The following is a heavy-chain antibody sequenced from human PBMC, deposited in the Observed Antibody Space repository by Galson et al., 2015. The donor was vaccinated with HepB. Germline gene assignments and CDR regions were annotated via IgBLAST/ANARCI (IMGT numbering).Heavy chain of an antibody. Sequence: SLRLSCAASGFTFSFYAMHWVRQAPGKGLEWVAFISFDGTTKYYAESVKGRFTISRDNPKNTLSLPMNNLKAEDTAVYFCARDPPEDNYDVSGHPDYWGQGTLVIVSS. J-gene: IGHJ4*02. CDR2: ISFDGTTK. V-gene: IGHV3-30*04. CDR1: GFTFSFYA. CDR3: ARDPPEDNYDVSGHPDY. D-gene: IGHD3-22*01.